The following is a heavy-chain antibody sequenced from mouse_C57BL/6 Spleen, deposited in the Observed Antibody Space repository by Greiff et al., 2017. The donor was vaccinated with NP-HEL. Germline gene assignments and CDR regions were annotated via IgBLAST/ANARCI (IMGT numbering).Heavy chain of an antibody. Sequence: VKLQQPGAELVRPGSSVKLSCKASGYTFTSYWMDWVKQRPGQGLEWIGNIYPSDSETHYNQKFKDKATLTVDKSSSTAYMQLSSLTSEDSAVYYCARGALIDYWGQGTTLTVSS. V-gene: IGHV1-61*01. CDR1: GYTFTSYW. J-gene: IGHJ2*01. CDR3: ARGALIDY. CDR2: IYPSDSET.